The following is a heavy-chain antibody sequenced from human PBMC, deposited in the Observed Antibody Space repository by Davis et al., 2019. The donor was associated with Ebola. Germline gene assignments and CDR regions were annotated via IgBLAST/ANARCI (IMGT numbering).Heavy chain of an antibody. D-gene: IGHD4-23*01. J-gene: IGHJ4*02. Sequence: PGGSLRLSCAASGFTFSSYWMHWVRQAPGKGLVWVSRINNDGTAPTYADSVKGRFTISRDNAKNTLYLQMNSLRAEDTAVYYCARAYGYGGDYWGQGTLVTVSS. CDR2: INNDGTAP. CDR3: ARAYGYGGDY. V-gene: IGHV3-74*03. CDR1: GFTFSSYW.